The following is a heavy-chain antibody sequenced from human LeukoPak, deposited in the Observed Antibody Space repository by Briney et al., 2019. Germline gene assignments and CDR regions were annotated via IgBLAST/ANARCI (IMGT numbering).Heavy chain of an antibody. Sequence: PSETLSLTCTVSGGSISSSGSYWGGIRQPPGKGLEWIASMSYSGTTYYNPSLNSRVTISVDTSKNQFSLRLNSVTAADTAVYYCVRSGYSFLVDYWGQGTLVTVSS. CDR3: VRSGYSFLVDY. D-gene: IGHD5-18*01. CDR2: MSYSGTT. V-gene: IGHV4-39*01. CDR1: GGSISSSGSY. J-gene: IGHJ4*02.